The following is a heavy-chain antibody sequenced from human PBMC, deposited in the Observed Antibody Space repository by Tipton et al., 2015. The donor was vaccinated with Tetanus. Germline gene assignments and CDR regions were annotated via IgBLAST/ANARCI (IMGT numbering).Heavy chain of an antibody. J-gene: IGHJ3*02. V-gene: IGHV4-30-4*01. CDR1: GDSINSGDYY. Sequence: TLSLTCSVSGDSINSGDYYWSWIRQPPGKGLEWIGYIYYSGSTYYNPSLKSRVSISVDTSKNQFSLKVRSVTTADTAVYYCARERLDWGTNDALNIWGQGTMVTVSS. CDR2: IYYSGST. D-gene: IGHD7-27*01. CDR3: ARERLDWGTNDALNI.